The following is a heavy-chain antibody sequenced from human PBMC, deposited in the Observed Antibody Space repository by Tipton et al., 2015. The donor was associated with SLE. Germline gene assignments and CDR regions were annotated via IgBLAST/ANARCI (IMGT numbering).Heavy chain of an antibody. D-gene: IGHD3-10*01. CDR2: IIPILGIP. V-gene: IGHV1-69*09. Sequence: QLVQSGAEVKKPGSSVKVSCKVSGGTFSSYAISWVRQAPGQGLEWMGGIIPILGIPKNAQKFQDRVTITADKSTSTAYMELSSLRSEDTAVYYCATSSSPYYYGSGSLGGFDYWGQGTLVTVSS. CDR3: ATSSSPYYYGSGSLGGFDY. CDR1: GGTFSSYA. J-gene: IGHJ4*02.